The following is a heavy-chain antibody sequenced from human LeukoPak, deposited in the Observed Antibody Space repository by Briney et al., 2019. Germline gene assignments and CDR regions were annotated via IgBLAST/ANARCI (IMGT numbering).Heavy chain of an antibody. D-gene: IGHD2-15*01. CDR3: ARDQDPVAIESYFGY. CDR2: ISSASGSI. J-gene: IGHJ4*02. Sequence: GGSLRLSCAASGFTFSSYSMNWVRQAPGKGLEWVSYISSASGSIYYADSVKGRFTISRDNAKNSLFLQMNSLRAEDTAVYYCARDQDPVAIESYFGYWGQGTLVTVSS. V-gene: IGHV3-48*04. CDR1: GFTFSSYS.